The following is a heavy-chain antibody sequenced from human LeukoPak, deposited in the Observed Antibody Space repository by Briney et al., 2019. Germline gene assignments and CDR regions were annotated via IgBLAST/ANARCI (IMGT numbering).Heavy chain of an antibody. D-gene: IGHD3-16*02. CDR2: ISSSGSTI. CDR1: GFTFSDYY. CDR3: AGGNYRYLNY. V-gene: IGHV3-11*01. Sequence: SGGSLRLSCAAPGFTFSDYYMSWIRQAPGKGLEWVSYISSSGSTIYYADSLKGRFTISRDNAKNSLYLQMNSLRAEDTAVYYCAGGNYRYLNYWGQGTLVTVSS. J-gene: IGHJ4*02.